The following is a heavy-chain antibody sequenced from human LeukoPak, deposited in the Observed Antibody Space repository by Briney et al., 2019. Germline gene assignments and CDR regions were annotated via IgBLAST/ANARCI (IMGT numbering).Heavy chain of an antibody. CDR2: IQFDGSDE. CDR3: ARSPVGATMNYYYYGMDV. CDR1: GFTFSTYG. J-gene: IGHJ6*02. V-gene: IGHV3-30*02. D-gene: IGHD1-26*01. Sequence: GGSLRLSCAASGFTFSTYGMHWVRQAPGKGLEWVAFIQFDGSDEHYADSVKGRFTISRDNSKNTLYLQMNSLRAEDTAVYYCARSPVGATMNYYYYGMDVWGQGTTVTVSS.